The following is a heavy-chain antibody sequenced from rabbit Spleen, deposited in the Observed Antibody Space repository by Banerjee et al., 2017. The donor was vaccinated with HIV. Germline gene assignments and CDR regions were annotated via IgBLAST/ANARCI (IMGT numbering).Heavy chain of an antibody. D-gene: IGHD8-1*01. V-gene: IGHV1S45*01. CDR2: INAITGKA. Sequence: QEQLTETGGDLVQPGGSLTLSCKASGFSFSNKAVMCWVRQAPGKGLEWIACINAITGKAVYANWAKGRSTFSKSSSTTVTLQMTSLTAADTATYFCARDTGSSFSSYGMDLWGQGTLVTVS. J-gene: IGHJ6*01. CDR3: ARDTGSSFSSYGMDL. CDR1: GFSFSNKAV.